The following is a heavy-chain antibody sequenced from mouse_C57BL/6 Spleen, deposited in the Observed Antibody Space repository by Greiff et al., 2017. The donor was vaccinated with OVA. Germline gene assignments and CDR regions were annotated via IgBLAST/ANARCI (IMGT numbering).Heavy chain of an antibody. D-gene: IGHD3-2*02. V-gene: IGHV1-55*01. CDR3: ARSDSSGYQFAY. J-gene: IGHJ3*01. CDR2: IYPGSGST. CDR1: GYTFTSYW. Sequence: QVQLQQPGAELVKPGASVKMSCKASGYTFTSYWITWVKQRPGQGLEWIGDIYPGSGSTNYNEKFKSKATLTVDTSSSTAYMQRSSLTSEDSAVYYCARSDSSGYQFAYWGQGTLVTVSA.